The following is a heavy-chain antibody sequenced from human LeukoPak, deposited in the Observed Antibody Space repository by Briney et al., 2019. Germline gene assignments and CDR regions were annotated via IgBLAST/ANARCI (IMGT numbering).Heavy chain of an antibody. V-gene: IGHV1-69*01. D-gene: IGHD2-21*02. CDR1: GGTFISYA. Sequence: GSSVKVSCKASGGTFISYAISWVRQAPGQGLEWMGGIIPIFGTANYAQKFQGRDTITADESTSTAYMELSSLRSEDTAVYYCAREGVAYCGGDCPAYYYYYGMDVWGQGTTVTVSS. CDR2: IIPIFGTA. J-gene: IGHJ6*02. CDR3: AREGVAYCGGDCPAYYYYYGMDV.